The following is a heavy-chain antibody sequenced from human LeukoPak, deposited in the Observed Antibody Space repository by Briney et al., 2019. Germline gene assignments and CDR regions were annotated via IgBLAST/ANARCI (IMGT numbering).Heavy chain of an antibody. D-gene: IGHD6-19*01. J-gene: IGHJ6*03. V-gene: IGHV1-3*03. CDR3: ARGLARGWAYYYYYMDV. CDR2: INAGNGNT. Sequence: ASVKVSCKASGYTFTSYAMHWVRQAPGQRLEWMGWINAGNGNTKYSQEFQGRVTITRDTSASTAYMELSSLRSEDTAVYYCARGLARGWAYYYYYMDVWGKGTTVTVSS. CDR1: GYTFTSYA.